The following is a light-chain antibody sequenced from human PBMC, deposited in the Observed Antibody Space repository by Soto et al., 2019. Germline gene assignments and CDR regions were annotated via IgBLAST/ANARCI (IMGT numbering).Light chain of an antibody. CDR3: HQYNNWPPT. CDR2: AAS. J-gene: IGKJ1*01. V-gene: IGKV3-15*01. Sequence: EIVMTHSPATLSVSPGERVTLSCRASESVSSNLAWYQQKPGQAPRRLISAASTRATGFPARSSGSGSGTEFTITIRSLQSEDFAVYYCHQYNNWPPTFGQGTKVEVK. CDR1: ESVSSN.